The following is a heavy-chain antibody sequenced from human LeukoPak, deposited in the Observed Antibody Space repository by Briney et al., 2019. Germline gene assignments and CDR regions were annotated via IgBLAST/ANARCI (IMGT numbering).Heavy chain of an antibody. CDR2: IKSKPEGGTT. Sequence: GGSLRLSCAAAGFTFSNAWMSWVRQAPGKGLEWVGRIKSKPEGGTTDYAATVKGRFTISRDDSKNPLYLQMNSLKTEDTAVYYCTTDQGYYDSSGRNDYWGQGTLVTVSS. D-gene: IGHD3-22*01. J-gene: IGHJ4*02. CDR3: TTDQGYYDSSGRNDY. V-gene: IGHV3-15*01. CDR1: GFTFSNAW.